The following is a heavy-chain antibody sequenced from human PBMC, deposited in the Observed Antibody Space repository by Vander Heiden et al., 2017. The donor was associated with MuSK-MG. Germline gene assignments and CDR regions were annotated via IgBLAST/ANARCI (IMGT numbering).Heavy chain of an antibody. CDR2: RWYDGSNK. D-gene: IGHD1-26*01. CDR1: GVTFSSYG. J-gene: IGHJ4*02. CDR3: ARAQYSGSYYLDY. Sequence: QLQLAESGGLVVQPASFPTLSCAASGVTFSSYGMHWGRKAPGKGLEWVAVRWYDGSNKYYADSVKGRFTISRDNSKNTLYLQMNSLRAEDTAVYYCARAQYSGSYYLDYWGQGTLVTVSS. V-gene: IGHV3-33*01.